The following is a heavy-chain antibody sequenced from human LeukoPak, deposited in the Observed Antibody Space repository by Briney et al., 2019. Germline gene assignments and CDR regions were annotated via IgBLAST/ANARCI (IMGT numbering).Heavy chain of an antibody. D-gene: IGHD3-22*01. CDR1: RGTFSSYA. CDR3: ARAGLWDYSDSSGYHNGAFDI. CDR2: IIPIFGTA. J-gene: IGHJ3*02. V-gene: IGHV1-69*01. Sequence: GSSVKVSCKASRGTFSSYAISWVRHAPGQGLEWMGGIIPIFGTANYAQKVQGRGTITADESKSTAYMELNRLRSDDTAVYYCARAGLWDYSDSSGYHNGAFDIWGQGTMVTVSS.